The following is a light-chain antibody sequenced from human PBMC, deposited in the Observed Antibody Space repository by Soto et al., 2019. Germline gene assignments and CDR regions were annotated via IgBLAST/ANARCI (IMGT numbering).Light chain of an antibody. CDR1: SSDVGSYNL. CDR3: CAYPGSPFYA. V-gene: IGLV2-23*02. CDR2: EVS. Sequence: QSVLTQPASVSGSPGQSITISCTGTSSDVGSYNLVSWYQQHPGKAPKVMIYEVSKRPSGVSNRFSGSKSGNTASLTISGLQAEDEADYYCCAYPGSPFYAFGPGTKSPS. J-gene: IGLJ1*01.